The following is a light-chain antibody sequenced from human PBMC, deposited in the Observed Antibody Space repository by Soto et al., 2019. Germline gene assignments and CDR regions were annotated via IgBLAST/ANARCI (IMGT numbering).Light chain of an antibody. J-gene: IGKJ5*01. V-gene: IGKV3-15*01. CDR1: QSVSIH. Sequence: MTHSPGNLSVSLGESAPLSCRASQSVSIHLAWYQQKPGQAPRLLIYDTSTRATGIPARFSGSGSGTEFTLTISSLQSEDFAVYYCQQYSNWPPITFGQGTRLDIK. CDR2: DTS. CDR3: QQYSNWPPIT.